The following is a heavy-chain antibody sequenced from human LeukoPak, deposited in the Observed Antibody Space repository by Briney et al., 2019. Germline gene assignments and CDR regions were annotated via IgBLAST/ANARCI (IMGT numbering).Heavy chain of an antibody. CDR3: VRTTNGPEH. CDR2: VSGDGRTT. Sequence: GGSLRLSCAASGFTFTSHLIHWVRQPPGKGLVWVSRVSGDGRTTNYADSVKGRFTISRDNAKNTGYLQMDSLRVEDTAVYYCVRTTNGPEHWGQGTLVTVSS. V-gene: IGHV3-74*01. CDR1: GFTFTSHL. J-gene: IGHJ1*01. D-gene: IGHD2-8*01.